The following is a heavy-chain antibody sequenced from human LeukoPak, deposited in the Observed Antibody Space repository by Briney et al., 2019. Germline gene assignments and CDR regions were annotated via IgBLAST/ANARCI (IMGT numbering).Heavy chain of an antibody. CDR1: GFTFNSYS. V-gene: IGHV3-21*01. J-gene: IGHJ4*02. CDR2: ISHSSTYM. D-gene: IGHD4-17*01. Sequence: GGSLRLPCAASGFTFNSYSMNWVRQTPEKGLEWVSSISHSSTYMYYTDSVKGRFTISRDNAKNSLYLQMNSLRAEDTAVYYCARVPPTTAHSWGQGTLVTVSS. CDR3: ARVPPTTAHS.